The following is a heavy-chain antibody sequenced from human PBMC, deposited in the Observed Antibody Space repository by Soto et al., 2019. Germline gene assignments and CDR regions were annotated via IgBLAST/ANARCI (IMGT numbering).Heavy chain of an antibody. J-gene: IGHJ4*02. CDR1: DGYISSSSYY. CDR2: IYYSGST. D-gene: IGHD3-22*01. Sequence: TLSLTCTLSDGYISSSSYYWGWISQPPGKGLEWIGSIYYSGSTYYNPSLKSRVTISVDTSKNQFSLKLSSVTAADTALYYCARQGTDSGAYLNYFDHWGQGTLVTVSS. CDR3: ARQGTDSGAYLNYFDH. V-gene: IGHV4-39*01.